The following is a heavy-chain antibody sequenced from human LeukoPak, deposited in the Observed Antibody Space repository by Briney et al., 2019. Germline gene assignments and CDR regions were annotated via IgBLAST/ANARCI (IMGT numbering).Heavy chain of an antibody. CDR2: IYYSGST. CDR3: SRDPKAGQYYYYGIDV. J-gene: IGHJ6*02. Sequence: SQTLSLTCTVSGGSISSGGYYWSWIRQHPGKGLEWIGYIYYSGSTYYNPSLKSRVTISVDTSKNQFSLKLSSVTAADTAVYYCSRDPKAGQYYYYGIDVWGQGTTVTVSS. CDR1: GGSISSGGYY. V-gene: IGHV4-31*03.